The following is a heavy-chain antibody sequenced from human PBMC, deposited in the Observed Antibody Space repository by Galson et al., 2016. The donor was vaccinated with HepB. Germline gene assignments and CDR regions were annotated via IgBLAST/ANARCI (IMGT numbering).Heavy chain of an antibody. CDR2: VFDSGRT. V-gene: IGHV4-61*01. D-gene: IGHD6-13*01. J-gene: IGHJ6*02. CDR3: ARAAGHEYYFYGMEV. CDR1: GASVSSESYY. Sequence: ETLSLTCSVSGASVSSESYYWNWIRQPPGKGLEWIGYVFDSGRTNYNPSLKSRATISVDTSSNQFSLKLSFVTAADTAMYYCARAAGHEYYFYGMEVWGQGTTVTVSS.